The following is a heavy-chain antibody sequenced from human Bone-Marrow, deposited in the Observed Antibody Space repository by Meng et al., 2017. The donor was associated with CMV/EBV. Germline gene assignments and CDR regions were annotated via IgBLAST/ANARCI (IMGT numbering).Heavy chain of an antibody. Sequence: ASVKVSCKASGGTFSSYAISWVRQAPGQGLEWMGWISAYNGNTNYAQKLQGRVTMTTDTSTSTAHMELRSLRSDDTAVDYCGRGNWNYVGGGGYWGQGTLVTVSS. CDR2: ISAYNGNT. CDR3: GRGNWNYVGGGGY. V-gene: IGHV1-18*01. CDR1: GGTFSSYA. J-gene: IGHJ4*02. D-gene: IGHD1-7*01.